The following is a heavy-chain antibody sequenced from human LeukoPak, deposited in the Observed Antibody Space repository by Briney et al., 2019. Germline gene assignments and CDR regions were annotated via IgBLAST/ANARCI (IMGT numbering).Heavy chain of an antibody. V-gene: IGHV1-2*02. CDR2: INPNSGGT. J-gene: IGHJ5*02. D-gene: IGHD2-2*02. CDR3: ARELSLPNIVVVPAAIYWFDP. CDR1: GYTFTGYY. Sequence: ASVKVSCKASGYTFTGYYMHWVRQAPGQGLDWVGWINPNSGGTNYAQKFQGRVTMTRDTSISTAYMELSRLRSDDTAVYYCARELSLPNIVVVPAAIYWFDPWGQGTLVTVSS.